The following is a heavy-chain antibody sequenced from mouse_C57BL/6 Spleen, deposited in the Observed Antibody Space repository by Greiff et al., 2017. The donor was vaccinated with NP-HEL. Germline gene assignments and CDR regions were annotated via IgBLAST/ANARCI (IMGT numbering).Heavy chain of an antibody. CDR1: GFNIKDDY. J-gene: IGHJ3*01. V-gene: IGHV14-4*01. CDR2: IDPEHGDT. CDR3: TTPDPYYYGSSYVFAY. D-gene: IGHD1-1*01. Sequence: VQLQQSGAELVRPGASVKLSCTASGFNIKDDYMHWVKQRPEQGLAWIGWIDPEHGDTAYASKFQGKATITADTSSNTAYLQLSSLTSEDTAVYYCTTPDPYYYGSSYVFAYWGQGTLVTVSA.